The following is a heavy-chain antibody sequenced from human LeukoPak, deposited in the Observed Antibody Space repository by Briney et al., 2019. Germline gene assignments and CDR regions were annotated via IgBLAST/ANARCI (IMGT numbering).Heavy chain of an antibody. V-gene: IGHV3-15*01. CDR1: GFIFSNAW. Sequence: SGGSLRLSCAASGFIFSNAWMSWVRQAPGKGLEWVGRIKNKNDGGTTDYAAPVKGRFAISRDNSKNTLYLQMNSLRAEDTAVYYCAKEYHGSGWYEEAFDIWGQGTMVTVSS. CDR2: IKNKNDGGTT. J-gene: IGHJ3*02. D-gene: IGHD6-19*01. CDR3: AKEYHGSGWYEEAFDI.